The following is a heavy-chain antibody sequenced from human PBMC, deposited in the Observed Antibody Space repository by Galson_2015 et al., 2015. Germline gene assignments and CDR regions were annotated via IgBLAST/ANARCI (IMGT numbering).Heavy chain of an antibody. Sequence: SETLSLTCTVSGGSISSYYWSWIRQPPGKGLEWIGYIYYSGSTNYNPSLKSRVTISVDTSKNQFSLKLSSVTAADTAMYYCARHGAGYCSGGSCLGAFDIWGQGTMVTVSS. J-gene: IGHJ3*02. CDR1: GGSISSYY. CDR3: ARHGAGYCSGGSCLGAFDI. V-gene: IGHV4-59*01. D-gene: IGHD2-15*01. CDR2: IYYSGST.